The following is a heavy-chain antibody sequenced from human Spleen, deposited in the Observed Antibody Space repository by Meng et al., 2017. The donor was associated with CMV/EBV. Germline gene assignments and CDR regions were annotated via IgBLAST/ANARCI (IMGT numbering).Heavy chain of an antibody. CDR3: ARSDYGGNSGAFDI. CDR2: IGTVGDT. Sequence: GESLKISCSASGFTFSSYDMHWVRQATGKGLEWVSTIGTVGDTYYPGSVKGRFTISRENAKNSLYLQMNSLRAGDTAVYYCARSDYGGNSGAFDIWGQGTMVTVS. D-gene: IGHD4-23*01. CDR1: GFTFSSYD. V-gene: IGHV3-13*01. J-gene: IGHJ3*02.